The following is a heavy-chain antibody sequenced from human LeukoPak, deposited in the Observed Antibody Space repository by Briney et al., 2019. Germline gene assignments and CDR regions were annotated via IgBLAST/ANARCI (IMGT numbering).Heavy chain of an antibody. V-gene: IGHV3-48*03. CDR3: ARAEYFDWLVDY. Sequence: PGGSLRLSCAASGFTFSNYEMHWVRQAPGKGLEWVSYISSSGSDIYYADSVKGRFTISRDNAKNSLYLHMNSLRAEDTAVYYCARAEYFDWLVDYWGQGTLVTVSS. CDR2: ISSSGSDI. D-gene: IGHD3-9*01. J-gene: IGHJ4*02. CDR1: GFTFSNYE.